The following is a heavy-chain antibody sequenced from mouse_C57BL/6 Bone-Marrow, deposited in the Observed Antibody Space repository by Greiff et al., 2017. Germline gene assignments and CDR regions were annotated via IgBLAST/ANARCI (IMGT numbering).Heavy chain of an antibody. V-gene: IGHV5-17*01. CDR2: LSSGSSTI. CDR3: ARLPYYYARDY. J-gene: IGHJ4*01. CDR1: GFTFSDYG. Sequence: EVMLVESGGGLVKPGGSLKLSCAASGFTFSDYGMHWVRQAPEKGLEWVAYLSSGSSTIYYEDTVKGRFTISRDNAKNTLFLQMTSLRSEDTAMYYCARLPYYYARDYWGQGTSVTVSS.